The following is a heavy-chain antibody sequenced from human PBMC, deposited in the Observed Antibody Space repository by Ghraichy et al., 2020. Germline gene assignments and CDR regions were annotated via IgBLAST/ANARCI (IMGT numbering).Heavy chain of an antibody. CDR1: GFTYDDFS. V-gene: IGHV3-43*01. D-gene: IGHD4-17*01. Sequence: GGSLRLPCAAAGFTYDDFSMIWVRQSPGKGLEWVSLSSWDGIGTYYADSVKGRFTVTRDNSRGSLYLQMNSLRTEDTALYYCARDSGGFKSLTVTSGWDYWGQGTLVTVSS. CDR2: SSWDGIGT. CDR3: ARDSGGFKSLTVTSGWDY. J-gene: IGHJ4*02.